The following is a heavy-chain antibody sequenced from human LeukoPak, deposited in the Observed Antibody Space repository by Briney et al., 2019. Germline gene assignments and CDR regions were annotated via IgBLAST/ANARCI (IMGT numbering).Heavy chain of an antibody. V-gene: IGHV4-39*01. J-gene: IGHJ4*02. CDR1: GGSISSSSYY. D-gene: IGHD1-14*01. CDR3: ARHASHHQNFDY. Sequence: PSETLSLTCTVSGGSISSSSYYWGWIRQPPGKGLEWIGSIYYSGSTYYNPSLKSRVTISVDTSKNQFSLKLSSVTAADTAVYYCARHASHHQNFDYWGQGTLVTVSS. CDR2: IYYSGST.